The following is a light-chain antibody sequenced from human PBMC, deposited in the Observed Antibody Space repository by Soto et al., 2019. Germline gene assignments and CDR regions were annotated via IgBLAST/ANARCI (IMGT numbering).Light chain of an antibody. CDR2: GAS. CDR3: QHYNNWPPAWT. V-gene: IGKV3-15*01. Sequence: EIVMTQSPATLSVSPGERATLSCRASQSVRNNLAWYQQKPGQAPRLLIYGASTRATGIPARFSGSGSGTEFTLTISSLQSEDFALYYCQHYNNWPPAWTCGQGTKVEIK. CDR1: QSVRNN. J-gene: IGKJ1*01.